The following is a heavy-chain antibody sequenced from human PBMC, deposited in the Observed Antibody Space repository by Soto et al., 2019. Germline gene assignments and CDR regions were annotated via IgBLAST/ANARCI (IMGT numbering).Heavy chain of an antibody. CDR1: GYTFTSYD. D-gene: IGHD2-21*01. CDR3: AAESAYGGNPLSFLY. V-gene: IGHV1-8*01. Sequence: ASVKVSCKASGYTFTSYDIYWVRQATGQGLEWMGWMNPNTGNSGYAQKFQGRVTITADESTSTAYMDLSSQRSEDTAMYYCAAESAYGGNPLSFLYWGQGTLVTVSS. J-gene: IGHJ4*02. CDR2: MNPNTGNS.